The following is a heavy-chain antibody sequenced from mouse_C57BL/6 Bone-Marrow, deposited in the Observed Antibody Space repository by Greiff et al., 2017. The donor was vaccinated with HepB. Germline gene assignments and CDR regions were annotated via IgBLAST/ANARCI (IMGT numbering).Heavy chain of an antibody. D-gene: IGHD2-3*01. V-gene: IGHV1-69*01. J-gene: IGHJ4*01. CDR1: GYTFTSYW. CDR3: ARDGSYAMDY. Sequence: QVQLQQPGAELVMPGASVKLSCKASGYTFTSYWMHWVKQRPEQGLEWIGEIDPSDSYTNYNQKFKGKSTLTVDKSSSTAYMQLSSLTSEDSAVYYCARDGSYAMDYWGQGTSVTVSS. CDR2: IDPSDSYT.